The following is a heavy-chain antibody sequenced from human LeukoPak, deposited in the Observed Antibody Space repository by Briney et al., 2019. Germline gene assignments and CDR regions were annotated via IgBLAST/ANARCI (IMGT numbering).Heavy chain of an antibody. CDR3: ARVLRVDLPQSYPPVWYDSSGSPDY. J-gene: IGHJ4*02. D-gene: IGHD3-22*01. V-gene: IGHV3-74*01. CDR2: INSDGSST. Sequence: GGSLRLSCAASGFTFSSYWMHWVRQAPGKGLVWVSRINSDGSSTSYADSVKGRFTISRDNAKNTLYLQMNSLRVEDTAVYYCARVLRVDLPQSYPPVWYDSSGSPDYWGQGTLVTVSS. CDR1: GFTFSSYW.